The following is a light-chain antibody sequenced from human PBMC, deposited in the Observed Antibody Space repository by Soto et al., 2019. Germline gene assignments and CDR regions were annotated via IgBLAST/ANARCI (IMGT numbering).Light chain of an antibody. V-gene: IGLV2-23*01. J-gene: IGLJ6*01. CDR1: SSDVGSYNL. CDR3: FSTAGSSTYG. Sequence: QSALTQPASVSGSPGQSITISCAGTSSDVGSYNLVSWYQNHPGKAPKLMIYEGSKRPSGVSNRFYGSKSGDTDSLTISGLQAADEADYFCFSTAGSSTYGFGNGTKV. CDR2: EGS.